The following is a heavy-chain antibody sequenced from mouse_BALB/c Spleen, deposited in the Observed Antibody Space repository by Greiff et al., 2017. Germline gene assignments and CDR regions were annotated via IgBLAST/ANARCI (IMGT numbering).Heavy chain of an antibody. CDR1: GLTFSSYG. D-gene: IGHD2-12*01. CDR3: ARQRGYYNYAMDY. Sequence: EVQVLESGGDLVKPGGSLKLPFAASGLTFSSYGLSWVAQTPDKRLGWVATISSGVSYTYYPDSVQGRFTISRDNVKNTLYRRMSRLKSEDTAMYCCARQRGYYNYAMDYWGQGTSVTVSS. J-gene: IGHJ4*01. V-gene: IGHV5-6*01. CDR2: ISSGVSYT.